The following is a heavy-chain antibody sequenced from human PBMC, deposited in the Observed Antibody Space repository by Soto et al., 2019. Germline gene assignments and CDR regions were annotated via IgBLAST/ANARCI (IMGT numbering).Heavy chain of an antibody. CDR2: IYPGDSDT. J-gene: IGHJ6*02. Sequence: GVSLRISCKVSGYTFTNYWIGWVRQMPGKGLEWMGIIYPGDSDTKYNPSFQGQVTISADKSITTTYLRWTSLKASDTAIYYCAASIFYYGMDVWGQGTTVTVSS. CDR1: GYTFTNYW. V-gene: IGHV5-51*01. CDR3: AASIFYYGMDV.